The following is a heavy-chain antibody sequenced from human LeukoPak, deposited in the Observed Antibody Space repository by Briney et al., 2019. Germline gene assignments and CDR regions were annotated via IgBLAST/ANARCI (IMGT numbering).Heavy chain of an antibody. D-gene: IGHD1-26*01. CDR2: IYSSGST. CDR3: ATVRGGATDRGWVDP. V-gene: IGHV4-61*02. Sequence: SETLSLTCTVSGGSISSDTYYWSWIRQPAGKGLEWIGRIYSSGSTNYNPSLKSRITISVDTSKNQFSLKLTSVTAADTAVYYCATVRGGATDRGWVDPWGQGTLVTVSS. CDR1: GGSISSDTYY. J-gene: IGHJ5*02.